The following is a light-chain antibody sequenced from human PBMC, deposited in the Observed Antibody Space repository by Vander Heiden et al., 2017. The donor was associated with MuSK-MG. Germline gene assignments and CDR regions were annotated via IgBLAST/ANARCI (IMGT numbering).Light chain of an antibody. J-gene: IGKJ2*01. Sequence: DIQMTQSPSSLSASVGDRVTITCQASQDITKYLNWFQQKPGEAPKLLIYDASSLETGVPSRFSGSGYGTDFTFTITGLQPEDSATYHCQQYDDLPFTFGQGTKVQI. CDR1: QDITKY. V-gene: IGKV1-33*01. CDR2: DAS. CDR3: QQYDDLPFT.